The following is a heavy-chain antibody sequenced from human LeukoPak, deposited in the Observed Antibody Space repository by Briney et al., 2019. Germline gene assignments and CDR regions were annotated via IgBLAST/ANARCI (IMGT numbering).Heavy chain of an antibody. J-gene: IGHJ4*02. V-gene: IGHV1-2*02. Sequence: ASVKVSCKTSGYTFADYYMHWVRQAPGQGLEWMGWIVPNNGDTNYAQRFQGRVTMTRDTSISTAFMELSRLRSDDTAIYYCARANQNYFDYWGQGTLVTVSS. CDR3: ARANQNYFDY. CDR1: GYTFADYY. CDR2: IVPNNGDT.